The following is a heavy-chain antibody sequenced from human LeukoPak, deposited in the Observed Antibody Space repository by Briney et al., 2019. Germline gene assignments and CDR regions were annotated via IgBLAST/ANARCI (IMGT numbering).Heavy chain of an antibody. Sequence: SETLSLTCTVSGGSISSYYWSWIRQPPGKGLEWIGYIYYSGSTNYNPSLKSRVTISVDTSKNQFSLKLSSVTAADTAVYHCARHETGTTGYYGMDVWGQGTTVTVSS. J-gene: IGHJ6*02. D-gene: IGHD1-7*01. V-gene: IGHV4-59*08. CDR3: ARHETGTTGYYGMDV. CDR1: GGSISSYY. CDR2: IYYSGST.